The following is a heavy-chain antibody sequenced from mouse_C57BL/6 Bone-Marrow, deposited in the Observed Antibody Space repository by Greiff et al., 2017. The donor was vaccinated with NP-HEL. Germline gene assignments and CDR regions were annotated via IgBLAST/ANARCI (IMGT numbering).Heavy chain of an antibody. CDR3: AALGSGSSAWFAY. CDR2: IWSGGST. V-gene: IGHV2-2*01. Sequence: VQLQQSGPGLVQPSQSLSITCTVSGFSLTSYGVHWVRQSPGKGLEWLGVIWSGGSTDYNAACISRLSISKDNSKSQVFFKMNSLQADDTAIYYCAALGSGSSAWFAYWGQGTLVTVSA. CDR1: GFSLTSYG. J-gene: IGHJ3*01. D-gene: IGHD1-3*01.